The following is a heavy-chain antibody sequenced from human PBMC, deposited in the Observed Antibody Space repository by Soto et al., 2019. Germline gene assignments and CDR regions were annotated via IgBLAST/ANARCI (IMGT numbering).Heavy chain of an antibody. Sequence: QVTLKESGPVLVNPTETLTLTCTVSGFSLSNARMGVSWIRQPPGKALEWLAHIFSNDEKSYSTSLKSRLTISKDTSKSQVVLTMTNMEPVDTATYYCARGSGSRDAFDIWGQGTMVTVSS. D-gene: IGHD1-26*01. CDR1: GFSLSNARMG. V-gene: IGHV2-26*01. CDR3: ARGSGSRDAFDI. CDR2: IFSNDEK. J-gene: IGHJ3*02.